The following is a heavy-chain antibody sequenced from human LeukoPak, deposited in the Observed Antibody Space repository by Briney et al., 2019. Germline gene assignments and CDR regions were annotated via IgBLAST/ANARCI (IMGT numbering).Heavy chain of an antibody. CDR2: ISSSGGRI. Sequence: PGGSLRLSCAASGFAISGYTMNWVRQAPGKGLEWVSSISSSGGRIYYADSVKGRFTVSRDNAKNSLYLQINTLTAEDTAVYHCTRAQEADYWGQGTLVTVSS. J-gene: IGHJ4*02. V-gene: IGHV3-21*01. CDR1: GFAISGYT. CDR3: TRAQEADY.